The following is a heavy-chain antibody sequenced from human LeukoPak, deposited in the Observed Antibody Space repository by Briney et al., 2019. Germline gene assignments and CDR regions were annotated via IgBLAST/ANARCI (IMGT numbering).Heavy chain of an antibody. CDR1: GFTFSSYG. CDR3: AKGDTHDAFDI. Sequence: GGSLRLSCAASGFTFSSYGMHWVRQAPGKGLEWVAVISYDGSNKYYADSVKGRFTISRDNSKNTLYLQMNSLRAEDTAVYYCAKGDTHDAFDIWGQGTMVTVSS. V-gene: IGHV3-30*18. J-gene: IGHJ3*02. CDR2: ISYDGSNK. D-gene: IGHD5-18*01.